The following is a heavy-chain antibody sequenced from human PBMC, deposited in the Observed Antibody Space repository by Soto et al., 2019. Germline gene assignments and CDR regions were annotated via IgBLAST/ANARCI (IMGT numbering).Heavy chain of an antibody. D-gene: IGHD6-19*01. V-gene: IGHV2-26*01. CDR3: ARRHLAVAVSPWFDP. J-gene: IGHJ5*02. CDR2: IDSSGEK. CDR1: GLSITDSEMG. Sequence: QVTLKETGPVLVKPTETLTLRCTVSGLSITDSEMGVSWIRQPPGQPLEWLAHIDSSGEKSYRTFLKSRLALSKDTSRSQIVLTTTNMDPADTATYYCARRHLAVAVSPWFDPWGQGIPVTVSS.